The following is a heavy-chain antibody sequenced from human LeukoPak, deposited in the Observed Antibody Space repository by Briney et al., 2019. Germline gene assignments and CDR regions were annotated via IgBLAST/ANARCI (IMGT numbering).Heavy chain of an antibody. CDR3: ARDPRLSRYSSSWSPFDP. CDR1: GGSISSSNW. CDR2: IYHSGST. D-gene: IGHD6-13*01. V-gene: IGHV4-4*02. J-gene: IGHJ5*02. Sequence: SGTLSLTCAVSGGSISSSNWWSWVRQPPGKGLEWIGEIYHSGSTNYNPSLKSRVTISVDKSKNQFSLKLSSVTAADTAVYYCARDPRLSRYSSSWSPFDPWGQATLVTVSS.